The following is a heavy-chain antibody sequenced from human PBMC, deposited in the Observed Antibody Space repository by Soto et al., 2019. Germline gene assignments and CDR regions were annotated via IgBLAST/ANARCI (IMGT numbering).Heavy chain of an antibody. CDR1: GYTFTSYA. CDR3: ARGGAGPLHWFDP. D-gene: IGHD6-19*01. Sequence: ASVKVSCKASGYTFTSYAMHWVRQAPGQRLEWMGWINAGNGNTKYSQKFQGRVTITRDTSASTAYMEPSSLRSEDTAVYYCARGGAGPLHWFDPCGQGSLATVTS. CDR2: INAGNGNT. J-gene: IGHJ5*02. V-gene: IGHV1-3*01.